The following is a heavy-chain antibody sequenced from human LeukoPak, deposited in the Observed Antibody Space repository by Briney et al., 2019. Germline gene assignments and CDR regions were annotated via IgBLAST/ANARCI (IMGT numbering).Heavy chain of an antibody. D-gene: IGHD3-22*01. CDR2: ISSTSRSI. V-gene: IGHV3-48*01. CDR1: GFPFSNYS. J-gene: IGHJ2*01. CDR3: AKDGYYDSSAYYYVRYFDL. Sequence: GGSLRLSCVVSGFPFSNYSMNWVRQAPGKGLEWVSYISSTSRSIDYIDSVKGRFSISRDNAKNTLYLQMNSLRAEDTAVYYCAKDGYYDSSAYYYVRYFDLWGRGTLVTVSS.